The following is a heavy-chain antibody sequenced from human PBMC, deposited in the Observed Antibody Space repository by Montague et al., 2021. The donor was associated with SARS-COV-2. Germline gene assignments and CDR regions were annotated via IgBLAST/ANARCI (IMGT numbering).Heavy chain of an antibody. CDR1: GVSITSTNW. Sequence: SETLSLTCAVSGVSITSTNWWSLVRQPPGKGLEWIGEISYGGIATYNPXXKSRATISMDRSRNLFSLKLSSVTAADTAVYYCVRVSYYYDRNDQPLGWFDPWGQGSLVTVSS. V-gene: IGHV4-4*02. CDR2: ISYGGIA. J-gene: IGHJ5*02. D-gene: IGHD3-22*01. CDR3: VRVSYYYDRNDQPLGWFDP.